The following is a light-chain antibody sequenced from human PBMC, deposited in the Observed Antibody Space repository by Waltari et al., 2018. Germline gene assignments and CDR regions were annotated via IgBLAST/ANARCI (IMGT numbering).Light chain of an antibody. J-gene: IGLJ3*02. CDR2: EVS. CDR1: SSDVGGYNY. CDR3: TSYSISSPWV. V-gene: IGLV2-14*01. Sequence: QSALTQPASVSGSPGQSITISCTGTSSDVGGYNYVSWYQQHPGKAPNLMIYEVSHRPAGISNRFSGSKSGNTASLTISVLQAEYEADYYCTSYSISSPWVFGGGTKLTVL.